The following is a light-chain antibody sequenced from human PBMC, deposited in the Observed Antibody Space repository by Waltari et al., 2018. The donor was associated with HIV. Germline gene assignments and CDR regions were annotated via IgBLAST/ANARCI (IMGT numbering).Light chain of an antibody. CDR2: QDS. V-gene: IGLV3-1*01. CDR1: KLGDEF. J-gene: IGLJ2*01. CDR3: QTWDNDIAV. Sequence: SYELTQPPSMSVSPGQTASITCSGDKLGDEFVYWYQQRPGQSPVMVIYQDSERPSGIPERFSGSNSGNTATLTISGTQATDEADYCCQTWDNDIAVFGGGTKLTVL.